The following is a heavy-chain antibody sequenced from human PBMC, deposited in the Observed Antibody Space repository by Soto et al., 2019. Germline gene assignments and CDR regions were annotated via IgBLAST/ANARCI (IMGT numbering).Heavy chain of an antibody. CDR1: GFTFSSFG. V-gene: IGHV3-30*02. D-gene: IGHD3-16*01. CDR3: AKGVIRMMFGMGV. CDR2: IFYDGSAQ. J-gene: IGHJ6*02. Sequence: QSGGSLRLSCVGSGFTFSSFGMHWVRQAPGKGLEWVAYIFYDGSAQYYGDSVKCRFTISRDNSKKTLHLEMKSLRSEDTAIYYYAKGVIRMMFGMGVWGQGITVTVSS.